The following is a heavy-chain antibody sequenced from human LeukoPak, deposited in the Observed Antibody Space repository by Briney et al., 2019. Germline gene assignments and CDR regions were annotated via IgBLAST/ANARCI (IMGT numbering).Heavy chain of an antibody. D-gene: IGHD6-6*01. J-gene: IGHJ1*01. CDR1: GFTFSSYY. V-gene: IGHV3-7*03. Sequence: GGSLRLSCAASGFTFSSYYMSWVRQAPGKGLEWVANIKQDGSEKYYADSVKGRFTISRDNSKNTLHLQMNSLRAEDTAVYYCATFLAVIAARDSLYFQHWGQGTLVSVSS. CDR3: ATFLAVIAARDSLYFQH. CDR2: IKQDGSEK.